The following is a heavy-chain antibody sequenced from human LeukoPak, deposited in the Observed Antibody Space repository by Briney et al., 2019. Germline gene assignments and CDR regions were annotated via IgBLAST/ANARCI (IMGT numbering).Heavy chain of an antibody. Sequence: ASVKVSCKTSGYTFASYGVSWVRQAPGQGLEWMAWISPYNGNTNYAQKLQGGVTLTTDTSTSTAYMELRSLRSDDTAVYYCARHYYGSGTYYHFDSWGQGTLATVSS. V-gene: IGHV1-18*01. J-gene: IGHJ4*02. CDR2: ISPYNGNT. D-gene: IGHD3-10*01. CDR3: ARHYYGSGTYYHFDS. CDR1: GYTFASYG.